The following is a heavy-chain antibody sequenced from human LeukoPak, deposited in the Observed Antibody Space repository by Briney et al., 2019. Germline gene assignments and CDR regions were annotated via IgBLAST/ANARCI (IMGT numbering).Heavy chain of an antibody. Sequence: GGSLRLSCAASGFTFSSYAMSWVRQAPGKGPEWVSAISGSGGSTYYADSVKGRFTISRDNSKNTLYLQMNSLRAEGTAVYYCAKSPWQHPGEDWFDRWGQGTLVTVSS. V-gene: IGHV3-23*01. D-gene: IGHD3-10*01. J-gene: IGHJ5*02. CDR1: GFTFSSYA. CDR2: ISGSGGST. CDR3: AKSPWQHPGEDWFDR.